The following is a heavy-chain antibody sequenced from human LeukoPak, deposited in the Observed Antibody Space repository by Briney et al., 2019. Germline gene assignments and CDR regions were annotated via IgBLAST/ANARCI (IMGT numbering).Heavy chain of an antibody. J-gene: IGHJ4*02. Sequence: QPGESLILSCAASGFTFSSYAMGWVRQAPGKGLEWGSFICVSVGSTYYADSVKGRFTISRDNSKNTLYLQMNSLRAEDTAVYYCAKDVYGDYGGLVYWGQGTLVTVSS. CDR2: ICVSVGST. CDR1: GFTFSSYA. V-gene: IGHV3-23*01. CDR3: AKDVYGDYGGLVY. D-gene: IGHD4-17*01.